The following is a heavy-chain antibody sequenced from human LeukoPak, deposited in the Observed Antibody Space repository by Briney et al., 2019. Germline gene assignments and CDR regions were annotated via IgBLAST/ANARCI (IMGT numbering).Heavy chain of an antibody. CDR3: ARDGNCSGGSCYSSWFDP. D-gene: IGHD2-15*01. J-gene: IGHJ5*02. CDR1: GDTFSSYV. V-gene: IGHV1-69*13. Sequence: ASVKVSCKASGDTFSSYVISWVRQAPGQGLEWMGGIIPIFGTANYAQKFQGRVTITADESTSTAYMELSSLRSEDTAVYYCARDGNCSGGSCYSSWFDPWGQGTLVTVSS. CDR2: IIPIFGTA.